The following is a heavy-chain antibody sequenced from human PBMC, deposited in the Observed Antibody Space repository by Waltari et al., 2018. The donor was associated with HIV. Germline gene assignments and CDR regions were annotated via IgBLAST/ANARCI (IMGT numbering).Heavy chain of an antibody. CDR2: IIPGNGNT. V-gene: IGHV1-3*01. CDR1: GYTFTSYA. CDR3: TRAGGASGYCSGANCFDNGLDWFHP. J-gene: IGHJ5*02. Sequence: QVQLVQSGTEVRKPGASVKVSCKASGYTFTSYAMHWVRQAPGQRLEWMGWIIPGNGNTKYSQKFQDRVTFTRDTSATTAYMELSGLRGEDTALYYCTRAGGASGYCSGANCFDNGLDWFHPWGQGTLVTVSS. D-gene: IGHD2-2*01.